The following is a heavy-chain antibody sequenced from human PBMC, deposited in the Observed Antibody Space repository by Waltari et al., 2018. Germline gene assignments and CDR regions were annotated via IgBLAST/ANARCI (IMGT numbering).Heavy chain of an antibody. CDR3: AKEYYDFWSGYYNYYYYGMDV. J-gene: IGHJ6*02. Sequence: QLQLQESGPGLVKPSETLSLTCTVSGGSISSSSYYWGWIRQPPGKGLEWIGSIYYSGGTYYNPSLKSRVTISVDTSKNQFSLKLSSVTAADTAVYYCAKEYYDFWSGYYNYYYYGMDVWGQGTTVTVSS. V-gene: IGHV4-39*07. D-gene: IGHD3-3*01. CDR1: GGSISSSSYY. CDR2: IYYSGGT.